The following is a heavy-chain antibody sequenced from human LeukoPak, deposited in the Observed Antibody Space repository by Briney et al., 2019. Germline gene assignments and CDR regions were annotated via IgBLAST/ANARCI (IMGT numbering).Heavy chain of an antibody. J-gene: IGHJ4*02. V-gene: IGHV4-34*01. CDR2: INHSGST. D-gene: IGHD5-12*01. CDR3: ASRLTY. CDR1: GGSFSGYY. Sequence: SETLSLTYAVHGGSFSGYYWSWIRQPPGKGREWIGEINHSGSTNYNPSLKSRVTISVDTSKNQFSLKLSSVTAADTAVYYCASRLTYWGQGTLVTVSS.